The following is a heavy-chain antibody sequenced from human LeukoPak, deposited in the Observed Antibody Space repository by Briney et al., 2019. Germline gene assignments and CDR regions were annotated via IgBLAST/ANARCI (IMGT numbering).Heavy chain of an antibody. CDR3: ARGSAYYYDSSGYSYYFDY. D-gene: IGHD3-22*01. CDR2: INHSGST. CDR1: GGSISSYY. Sequence: SETLSLTCTVSGGSISSYYWSWIRQPPGKGLEWIGEINHSGSTNYNPSLKSRVTISVDTSKNQFSLKLSSVTAADTAVYYCARGSAYYYDSSGYSYYFDYWGQGTLVTVSS. J-gene: IGHJ4*02. V-gene: IGHV4-34*01.